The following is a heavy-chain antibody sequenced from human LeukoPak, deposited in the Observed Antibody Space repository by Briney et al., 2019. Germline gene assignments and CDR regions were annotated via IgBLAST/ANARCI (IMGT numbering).Heavy chain of an antibody. Sequence: ASVKVSCKASGGIFTSYAFGWVRQAPGQGLEWIGRIIPILGIVNYAQKFQGRITITGDESTNTAYMELSSLRSDDTAVYYCARVVLWFGESGRYYFDYWGQGTLVTVSS. CDR3: ARVVLWFGESGRYYFDY. CDR1: GGIFTSYA. D-gene: IGHD3-10*01. CDR2: IIPILGIV. V-gene: IGHV1-69*15. J-gene: IGHJ4*02.